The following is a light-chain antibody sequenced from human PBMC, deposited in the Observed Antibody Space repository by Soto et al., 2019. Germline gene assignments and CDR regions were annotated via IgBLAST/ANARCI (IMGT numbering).Light chain of an antibody. CDR2: GAS. CDR3: LHTYNLPRT. Sequence: DIQMTQSPSSLSASVGDRVTITCRASLTIGDSLSWFQQKAGKPPTLLIYGASALQSGVPARFSGSGSGTDFTLTISNMQREDFATYYCLHTYNLPRTFGQGTKVDIK. V-gene: IGKV1-39*01. J-gene: IGKJ1*01. CDR1: LTIGDS.